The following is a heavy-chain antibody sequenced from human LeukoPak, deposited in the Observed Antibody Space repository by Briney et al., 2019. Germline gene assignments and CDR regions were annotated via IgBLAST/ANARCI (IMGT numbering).Heavy chain of an antibody. CDR1: GFTFSDYY. D-gene: IGHD5-24*01. V-gene: IGHV3-11*01. Sequence: PGRSPRLSRAASGFTFSDYYMRWIRPAPGKGLGWGSYISSSGSTIYYADSVKGRFTISRDNAKNSLYLQMNSLRAEDTAVYYCARDQEKESYYYYGMDVWGQGTTVTVSS. CDR3: ARDQEKESYYYYGMDV. J-gene: IGHJ6*02. CDR2: ISSSGSTI.